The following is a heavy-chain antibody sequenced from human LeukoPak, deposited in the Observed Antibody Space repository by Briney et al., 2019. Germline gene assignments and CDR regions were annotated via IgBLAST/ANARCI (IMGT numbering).Heavy chain of an antibody. CDR3: AKDLSRVGY. J-gene: IGHJ4*02. CDR1: GFTFSSYA. Sequence: SGGSLRLSCAPPGFTFSSYAMSWVRQAPGKGLEWVSAISDSGGSTYYADSVKGRFTISRDNSKNTLYLQMNSLRAEDTAVYYCAKDLSRVGYWGQGTLVTVSS. CDR2: ISDSGGST. V-gene: IGHV3-23*01. D-gene: IGHD1-26*01.